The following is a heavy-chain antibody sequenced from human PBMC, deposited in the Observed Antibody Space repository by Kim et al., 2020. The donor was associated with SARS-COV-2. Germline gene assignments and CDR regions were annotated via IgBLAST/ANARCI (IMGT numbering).Heavy chain of an antibody. J-gene: IGHJ3*02. Sequence: SVKGRFTISRDNAKNSLYLQRNSLRAEDTAVYYCRGGKVVAAAELYAFDIWGQGTMVTVSS. CDR3: RGGKVVAAAELYAFDI. D-gene: IGHD6-13*01. V-gene: IGHV3-11*06.